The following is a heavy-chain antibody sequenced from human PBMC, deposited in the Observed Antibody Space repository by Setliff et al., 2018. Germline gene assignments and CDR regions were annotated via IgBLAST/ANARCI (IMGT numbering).Heavy chain of an antibody. CDR2: IYIGGSA. CDR3: AREQWLDPPGYYYMDV. J-gene: IGHJ6*03. V-gene: IGHV4-4*07. CDR1: GGSISSYY. D-gene: IGHD6-19*01. Sequence: KPSETLSLTCTVSGGSISSYYWSWIRQPAGKGLEWIGRIYIGGSANYNPSLKSRVTMSIDTSKNQFSLKLNSVTGADMAVYYCAREQWLDPPGYYYMDVWAKGTTVTVSS.